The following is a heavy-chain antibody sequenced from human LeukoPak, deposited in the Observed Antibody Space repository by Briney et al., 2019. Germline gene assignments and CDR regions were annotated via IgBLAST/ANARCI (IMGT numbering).Heavy chain of an antibody. CDR3: ARDRDYGGDECFFDY. V-gene: IGHV1-69*01. Sequence: GSSVKVSCKASGGTFSSYAISWVRQAPGQGLEWMGGIIPIFGTANYAQKFQGRVTITADESTSTAYMELSSLRSEDTAVYYCARDRDYGGDECFFDYWGQGTLVTVSS. D-gene: IGHD4-23*01. CDR2: IIPIFGTA. CDR1: GGTFSSYA. J-gene: IGHJ4*02.